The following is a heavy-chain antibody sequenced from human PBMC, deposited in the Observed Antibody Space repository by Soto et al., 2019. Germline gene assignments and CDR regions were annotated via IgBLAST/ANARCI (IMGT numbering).Heavy chain of an antibody. J-gene: IGHJ4*02. CDR1: GFTFSSYS. Sequence: GGSLRLSCAASGFTFSSYSMNWVRQAPGKGLEWVLSISSSSSYIYYADSVKGRFTISRDNAKNSLYLQMNSLRAEDTAVYYCARGAVATIFYDYWGQGTLVTVSS. CDR2: ISSSSSYI. CDR3: ARGAVATIFYDY. V-gene: IGHV3-21*01. D-gene: IGHD5-12*01.